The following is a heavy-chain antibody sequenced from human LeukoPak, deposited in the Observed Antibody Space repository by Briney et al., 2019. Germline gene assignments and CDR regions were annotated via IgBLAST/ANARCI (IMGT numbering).Heavy chain of an antibody. CDR3: ARDQGIGDASDI. V-gene: IGHV1-69*04. J-gene: IGHJ3*02. CDR1: GGTFSSYA. CDR2: VNVSVDAA. Sequence: SVKLSCEASGGTFSSYAISWVRQAPGQGLEWVGRVNVSVDAANYAHKFQGRVTITADIPTSTSYMELSSLRSEDTAVYYCARDQGIGDASDIWGQGTMVTVSS.